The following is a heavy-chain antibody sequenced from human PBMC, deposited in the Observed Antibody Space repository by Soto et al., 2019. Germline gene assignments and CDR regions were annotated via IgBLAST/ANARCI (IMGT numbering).Heavy chain of an antibody. D-gene: IGHD3-9*01. Sequence: ESGPTLVNPTQTLTLTCTFSGFSLSTSGVGVGWIRQPPGKALEWLALIYWDDDKRYSPSLKSRLTITKDTSKNQVVLTMTNMDPVDTATYYCAHRVQDDILTGYRPRGYYYYMDVWGKGTTVTVSS. V-gene: IGHV2-5*02. CDR1: GFSLSTSGVG. CDR3: AHRVQDDILTGYRPRGYYYYMDV. J-gene: IGHJ6*03. CDR2: IYWDDDK.